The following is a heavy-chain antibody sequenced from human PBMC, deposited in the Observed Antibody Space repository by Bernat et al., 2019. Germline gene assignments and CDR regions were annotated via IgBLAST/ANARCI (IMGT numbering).Heavy chain of an antibody. CDR2: VKSKTDGGTT. CDR3: TTFGGY. Sequence: EVQLVESGGGLVKPGGSLRLSCAASGFTFSNVWMSWFRQAPGKGLEWVGRVKSKTDGGTTDYAAPVKGRFTVSRDDSRNTVYLQMNSLKSEDTAVYFCTTFGGYWGQGTLVTVSS. V-gene: IGHV3-15*01. J-gene: IGHJ4*02. D-gene: IGHD3-10*01. CDR1: GFTFSNVW.